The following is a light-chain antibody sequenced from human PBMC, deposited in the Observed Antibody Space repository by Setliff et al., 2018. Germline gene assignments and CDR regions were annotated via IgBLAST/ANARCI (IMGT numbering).Light chain of an antibody. V-gene: IGLV2-8*01. Sequence: QSVLTQPASVSGSPGQSITISCTGSSSDVGGYDYVSWYQHHPGRAPKFMIYEVTKRPSGVPDRFSGSKSGNTASLTVSVLQAEDEADYYCTSYAGSNNYVVGTGTKV. CDR1: SSDVGGYDY. J-gene: IGLJ1*01. CDR3: TSYAGSNNYV. CDR2: EVT.